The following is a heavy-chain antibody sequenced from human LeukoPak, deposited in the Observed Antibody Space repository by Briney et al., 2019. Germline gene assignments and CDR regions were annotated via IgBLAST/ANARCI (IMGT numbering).Heavy chain of an antibody. V-gene: IGHV3-74*01. Sequence: GGSLRLSCAASRFTFSTYWMHWVRQAPGKGLVWVSRINSDGSSSGYADSVKGRFTISRDNAKNSLYLQMNSLRAEDTAVYYCARDLYRTVVVPHYFDYWGQGTLVTVSS. CDR3: ARDLYRTVVVPHYFDY. CDR1: RFTFSTYW. CDR2: INSDGSSS. D-gene: IGHD3-22*01. J-gene: IGHJ4*02.